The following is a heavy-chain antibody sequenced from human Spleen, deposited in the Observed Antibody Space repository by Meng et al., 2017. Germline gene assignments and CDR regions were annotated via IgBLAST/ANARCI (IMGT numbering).Heavy chain of an antibody. V-gene: IGHV2-5*02. CDR3: THATIFGGAVPPYYFDS. D-gene: IGHD3-3*01. Sequence: SGPTLLKPTQTLTLTCTFSGFSLSSSGVGVGWFRQPPGKALEWLALLYWDGDKPYSPSLKSRLTITKHTSKNQVVLTMTNMDPVDTAKYYCTHATIFGGAVPPYYFDSWGQGTLVTVSS. CDR2: LYWDGDK. CDR1: GFSLSSSGVG. J-gene: IGHJ4*02.